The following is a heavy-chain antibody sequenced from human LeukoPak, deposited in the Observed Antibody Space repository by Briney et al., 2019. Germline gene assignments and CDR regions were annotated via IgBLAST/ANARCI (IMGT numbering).Heavy chain of an antibody. J-gene: IGHJ3*02. D-gene: IGHD3-22*01. V-gene: IGHV4-59*01. CDR3: ARGGYYYDSSGYWGAFDI. Sequence: PSETLSLTCTVSGGSISSYYWSWIRQPPGKGLEWIGYIYYSGSTNYNPSLKSRVTISVDTSKNQFSLKLSSVTAADTAVYYCARGGYYYDSSGYWGAFDIWGQGTMVTASS. CDR1: GGSISSYY. CDR2: IYYSGST.